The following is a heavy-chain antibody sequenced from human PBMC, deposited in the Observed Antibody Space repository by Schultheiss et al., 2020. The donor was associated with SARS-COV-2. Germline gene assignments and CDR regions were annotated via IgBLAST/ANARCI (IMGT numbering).Heavy chain of an antibody. CDR1: GGSISSSSYY. Sequence: SETLSLTCTVSGGSISSSSYYWGWIRQPPGKGLEWIGSMYYTDNTYYNPPLKSRVTISADTSKNQFSLKLSSVTAADTAVYYCARQYDSSGYYYSYYYGMDVWGQGTTVTVSS. D-gene: IGHD3-22*01. CDR2: MYYTDNT. CDR3: ARQYDSSGYYYSYYYGMDV. J-gene: IGHJ6*02. V-gene: IGHV4-39*01.